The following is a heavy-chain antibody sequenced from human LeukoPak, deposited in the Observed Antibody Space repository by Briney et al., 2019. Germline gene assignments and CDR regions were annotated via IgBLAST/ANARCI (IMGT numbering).Heavy chain of an antibody. Sequence: GGSLRLSCAASGFTFSSYAMSWVRQAPGKGLEWVSAISGSGGSTYYADSVKGRFTISRDNSKNTLYLQMNSLRAEDTAVYYCAKAPFRWRELRTGFDYWGQGTLVTVS. D-gene: IGHD1-26*01. CDR1: GFTFSSYA. V-gene: IGHV3-23*01. J-gene: IGHJ4*02. CDR3: AKAPFRWRELRTGFDY. CDR2: ISGSGGST.